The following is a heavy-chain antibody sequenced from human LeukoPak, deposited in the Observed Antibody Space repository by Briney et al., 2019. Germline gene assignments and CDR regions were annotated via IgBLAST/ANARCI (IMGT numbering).Heavy chain of an antibody. Sequence: PSETLSLTCTVSGGSISSYYWSWIRQPAGKGLEWIGRIYTSGSTNYTPSLKSRVTMSVDTSKNHFSLKLSSVTAADTAVYYCARGASSGYYYPLDYWGQGTLVTVSS. CDR3: ARGASSGYYYPLDY. V-gene: IGHV4-4*07. J-gene: IGHJ4*02. D-gene: IGHD3-22*01. CDR1: GGSISSYY. CDR2: IYTSGST.